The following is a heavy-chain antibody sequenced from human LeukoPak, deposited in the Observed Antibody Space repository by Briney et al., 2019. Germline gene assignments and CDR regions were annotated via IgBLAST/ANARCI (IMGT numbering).Heavy chain of an antibody. Sequence: SETLSLTCTVSGGSISPYHWSWIRQPPGKGLEWIGYIHYTGSTNYNPSLKGRLTISVDRSKNQFSLKLSSVTAADTAVYYCARHVSGDYSNFDYWGQGTLVTVSS. V-gene: IGHV4-59*08. D-gene: IGHD4-17*01. CDR3: ARHVSGDYSNFDY. CDR1: GGSISPYH. J-gene: IGHJ4*02. CDR2: IHYTGST.